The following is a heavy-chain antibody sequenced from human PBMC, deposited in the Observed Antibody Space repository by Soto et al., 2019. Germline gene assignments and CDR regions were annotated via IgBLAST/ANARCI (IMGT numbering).Heavy chain of an antibody. CDR2: IIPIFGTT. V-gene: IGHV1-69*15. CDR1: GGTFSNYA. Sequence: QVHLVQSGAEVKKPGSSVNVSCKASGGTFSNYAITWVRQAPGQGLEWVGRIIPIFGTTNVAQKFQGRVTTTAXXXTXXAYMELSGLRSDDTAVYYCAKDGGADGYFGNWLDPWGQGTLVTVSS. CDR3: AKDGGADGYFGNWLDP. D-gene: IGHD5-12*01. J-gene: IGHJ5*02.